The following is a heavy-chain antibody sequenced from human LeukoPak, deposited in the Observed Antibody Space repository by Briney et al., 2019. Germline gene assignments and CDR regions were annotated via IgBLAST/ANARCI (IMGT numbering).Heavy chain of an antibody. Sequence: PGGSLRLSCAVSGFTLSTYWMSWVRQAPGKGLEWMANIMQDGSEKFYVASVKGRFTISRDSAKNSLYLQMNSLRAEDTAVYYCARDATPPGIIFDYWGQGNLVPVSS. CDR3: ARDATPPGIIFDY. V-gene: IGHV3-7*01. CDR2: IMQDGSEK. D-gene: IGHD1-14*01. J-gene: IGHJ4*02. CDR1: GFTLSTYW.